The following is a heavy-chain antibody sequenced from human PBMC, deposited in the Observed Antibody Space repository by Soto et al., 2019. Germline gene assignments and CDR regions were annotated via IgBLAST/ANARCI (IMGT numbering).Heavy chain of an antibody. CDR3: AMGDYGRY. CDR1: GFTFSDHN. D-gene: IGHD4-17*01. J-gene: IGHJ4*02. V-gene: IGHV3-11*06. Sequence: QVQLVESGGGLVKPGTSLRLSCAASGFTFSDHNMSWIRQAPGKGLEWLSHISARSTYTNYGDSVKGRFSISRDNVNQTVFLQMNSLRVDDTAIYYCAMGDYGRYWGPGTLVTVSS. CDR2: ISARSTYT.